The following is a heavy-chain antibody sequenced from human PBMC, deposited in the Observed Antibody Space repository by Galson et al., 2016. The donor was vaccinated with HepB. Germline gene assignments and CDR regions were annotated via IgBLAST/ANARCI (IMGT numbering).Heavy chain of an antibody. CDR2: ISFDGNNK. V-gene: IGHV3-30-3*01. CDR1: GFTFYTFA. CDR3: ARRETGTTLD. D-gene: IGHD1-7*01. Sequence: SLRLSCAASGFTFYTFAMHWVRQSPGKGPECVAVISFDGNNKYYADSVRGRFSISRVNPRNTLYLQMNSLTAEDTAVYYCARRETGTTLDWGQGSLVTVSS. J-gene: IGHJ4*02.